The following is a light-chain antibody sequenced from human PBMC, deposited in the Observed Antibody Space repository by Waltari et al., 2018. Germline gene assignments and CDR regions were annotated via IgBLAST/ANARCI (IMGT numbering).Light chain of an antibody. CDR1: QSVSSN. V-gene: IGKV3-15*01. Sequence: ETVMTQFPATLSVSAGERATLSCRASQSVSSNLAWYQQKPGQAPRLLIYGASTRATGIPARFSGSGSGTEFTLTISSLQSEDFAVYYCQQYNNWPPWTFGQGTKVEIK. CDR3: QQYNNWPPWT. CDR2: GAS. J-gene: IGKJ1*01.